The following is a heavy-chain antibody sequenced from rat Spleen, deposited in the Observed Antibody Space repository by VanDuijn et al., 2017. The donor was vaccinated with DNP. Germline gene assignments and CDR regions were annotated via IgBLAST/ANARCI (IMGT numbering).Heavy chain of an antibody. CDR3: VTRGMYGGYDH. CDR2: IIYDGSHN. CDR1: GFTFSDSA. V-gene: IGHV5-7*01. Sequence: EVQLVETGGGLVQPGRSLKLSCAASGFTFSDSAMAWVRQSPKKGLEWVATIIYDGSHNFYRDSEQGRFTISRDNAKTTLYLQMDSLRSDDTATYYCVTRGMYGGYDHWGQGVMVTVSS. D-gene: IGHD1-11*01. J-gene: IGHJ2*01.